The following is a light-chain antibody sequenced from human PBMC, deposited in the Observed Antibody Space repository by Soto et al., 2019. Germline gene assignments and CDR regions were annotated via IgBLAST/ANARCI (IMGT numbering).Light chain of an antibody. Sequence: EIVLTQSPGTLSLSPGERATLSCRASQSVTTSYLAWYQRKPGQAPRLLIYGASSRATGIPNRFSGSGSGTAFTLTISRLEPEDCAVYYCQHYGSSPRFGQGTKVEIK. CDR2: GAS. CDR3: QHYGSSPR. V-gene: IGKV3-20*01. J-gene: IGKJ1*01. CDR1: QSVTTSY.